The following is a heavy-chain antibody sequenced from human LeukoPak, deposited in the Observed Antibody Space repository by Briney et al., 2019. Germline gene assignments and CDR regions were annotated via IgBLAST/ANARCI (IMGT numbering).Heavy chain of an antibody. D-gene: IGHD5-12*01. CDR2: ISTTGSHI. J-gene: IGHJ4*02. V-gene: IGHV3-21*01. CDR1: GFTFSSYS. CDR3: ARGIVATTAFDY. Sequence: GSLRLSCAASGFTFSSYSMNWVRQAPGKGLEWVSSISTTGSHIYYADSVKGRFTISRDNAKNSLYLQMNSLRAEGMAVYYCARGIVATTAFDYWGQGTLVTVSS.